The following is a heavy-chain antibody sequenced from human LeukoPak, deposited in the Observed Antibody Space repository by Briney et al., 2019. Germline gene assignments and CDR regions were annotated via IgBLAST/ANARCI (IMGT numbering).Heavy chain of an antibody. CDR1: GFTFSSYA. CDR3: AKGPGGYPDY. V-gene: IGHV3-30*04. J-gene: IGHJ4*02. Sequence: GGSLRLSCAASGFTFSSYAMHWVRQAPGKGLEWVAVISYDGTTKYYADSVKGRFTISRDNSKNTLYLQMNSLRAEDTAVYYCAKGPGGYPDYWGQGTLVTVSS. CDR2: ISYDGTTK. D-gene: IGHD2-15*01.